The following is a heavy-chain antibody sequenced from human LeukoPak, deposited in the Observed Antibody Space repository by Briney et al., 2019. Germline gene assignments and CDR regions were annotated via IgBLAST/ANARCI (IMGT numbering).Heavy chain of an antibody. V-gene: IGHV1-69*13. J-gene: IGHJ6*02. D-gene: IGHD3-10*01. CDR3: ARDWVVVRGVMYGMDV. CDR2: IIPIFGTA. CDR1: GGTFISYA. Sequence: ASVKVSCKASGGTFISYAISWVRQAPGQGLEWMGGIIPIFGTANYAQKFQGRVTITADESTSTAYMGLSSLRSEDTAVYYCARDWVVVRGVMYGMDVWGQGTTVTVSS.